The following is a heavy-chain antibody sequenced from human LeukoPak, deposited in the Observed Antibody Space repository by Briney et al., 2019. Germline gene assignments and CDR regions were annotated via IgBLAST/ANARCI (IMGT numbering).Heavy chain of an antibody. CDR3: AVNSTKHTFDI. V-gene: IGHV4-59*08. J-gene: IGHJ3*02. Sequence: SETLSLTCTVSGGSMSPFYWSWIRQSPGKGLEWIGSIYYSGGTNYNPSLKSRVTISVDTSKNQFSLELSFVTAADTAVYYCAVNSTKHTFDIWGQGTMVTVSS. D-gene: IGHD1-1*01. CDR1: GGSMSPFY. CDR2: IYYSGGT.